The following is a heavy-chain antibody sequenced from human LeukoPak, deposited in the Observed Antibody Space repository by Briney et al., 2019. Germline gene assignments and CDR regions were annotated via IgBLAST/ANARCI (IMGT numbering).Heavy chain of an antibody. CDR3: ARGILWWRSNRNWFDP. J-gene: IGHJ5*02. D-gene: IGHD2-21*01. CDR2: INHIGST. V-gene: IGHV4-34*01. CDR1: GGSFSGYY. Sequence: SETLSLTCAVYGGSFSGYYWSWIRQPPGKGLEWSGEINHIGSTNYNPSLKSRVTISVDTSKNKFYLKLSSVTAADTAVYYCARGILWWRSNRNWFDPWGQGTLVTVSS.